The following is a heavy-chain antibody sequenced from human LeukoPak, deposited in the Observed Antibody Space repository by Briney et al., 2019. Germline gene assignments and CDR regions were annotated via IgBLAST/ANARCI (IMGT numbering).Heavy chain of an antibody. Sequence: GESLKISCKGSGYSFTSYWIGWVRQMPGKGLEWMGIIYPGDSDTRYSPSFQGQVTISADKSISTAYLQWSSLKASGTAMYYCARHQREYSSSWVPLDYWGQGTLVTVSS. D-gene: IGHD6-13*01. CDR1: GYSFTSYW. CDR3: ARHQREYSSSWVPLDY. CDR2: IYPGDSDT. J-gene: IGHJ4*02. V-gene: IGHV5-51*01.